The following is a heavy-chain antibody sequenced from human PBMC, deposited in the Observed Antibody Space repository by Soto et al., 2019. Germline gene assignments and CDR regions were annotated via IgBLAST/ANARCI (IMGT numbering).Heavy chain of an antibody. CDR2: INAGNGNT. CDR1: GYTFTSYA. J-gene: IGHJ4*02. CDR3: ARWPGYYDPETDY. Sequence: QVQLVQSGAEVKKPGASVKVSCKASGYTFTSYAMHWVRQAPGQRLEWMGWINAGNGNTKYSQKFQGRVTITRDTSASTAYMELSSLRSEDTAVYYCARWPGYYDPETDYWGQGTLVTVSS. V-gene: IGHV1-3*01. D-gene: IGHD3-3*01.